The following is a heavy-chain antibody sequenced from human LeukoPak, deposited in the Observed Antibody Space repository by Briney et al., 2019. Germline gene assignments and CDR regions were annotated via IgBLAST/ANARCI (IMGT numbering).Heavy chain of an antibody. CDR1: GFTFSSYS. CDR3: ARGWPYYYGSGSYTRYYFDY. V-gene: IGHV4-34*01. D-gene: IGHD3-10*01. J-gene: IGHJ4*02. Sequence: LRLSCAASGFTFSSYSMNWVRQPPGKGLEWIGEINHSGSTNYNPSLKSRVTISVDTSKNQFSLKLSSVTAADTAVYYCARGWPYYYGSGSYTRYYFDYWGQGTLVTVSS. CDR2: INHSGST.